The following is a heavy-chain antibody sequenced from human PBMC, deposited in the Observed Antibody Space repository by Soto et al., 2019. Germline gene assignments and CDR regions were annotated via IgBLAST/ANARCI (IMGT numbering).Heavy chain of an antibody. D-gene: IGHD1-26*01. Sequence: EVQLVESGGGLVKPGGSLRLSCAASGFTFSSYSMNWVRQAPGKGLEWVSSISSSSSYIYYADSVKGRFTISRDNAKNSLYLQMNSLRAEDTAVYYCARLPEVGAAFDIWGQGTMVTVSS. J-gene: IGHJ3*02. V-gene: IGHV3-21*01. CDR1: GFTFSSYS. CDR2: ISSSSSYI. CDR3: ARLPEVGAAFDI.